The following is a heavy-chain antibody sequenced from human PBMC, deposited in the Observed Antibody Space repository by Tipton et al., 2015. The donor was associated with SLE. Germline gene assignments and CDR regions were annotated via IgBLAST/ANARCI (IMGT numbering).Heavy chain of an antibody. CDR1: GGSVSSGSYY. J-gene: IGHJ4*02. V-gene: IGHV4-61*01. CDR2: IYYSGST. D-gene: IGHD5-24*01. Sequence: TLSLTCTVSGGSVSSGSYYWSWIRQPPGKGLEWIGYIYYSGSTYYNPSLKSRVTISVDTSKNQFSLQLSSVTAADTAVYYCARDRMAGFYFDYWGQGTLVTVSS. CDR3: ARDRMAGFYFDY.